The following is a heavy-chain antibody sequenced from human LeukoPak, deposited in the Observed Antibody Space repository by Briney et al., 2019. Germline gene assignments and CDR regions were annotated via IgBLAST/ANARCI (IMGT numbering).Heavy chain of an antibody. J-gene: IGHJ5*02. V-gene: IGHV4-59*01. CDR2: VYYSGTT. CDR1: GGSFSGYY. CDR3: ARGGIQLWSNNWVDP. Sequence: KPSETLSLTCAVYGGSFSGYYWSWIRQPPGKGLEWIGYVYYSGTTNYNPSLRSRVTISVDTSKNQFSLKLSSVTAADTAVYYCARGGIQLWSNNWVDPWGQGILVTVSS. D-gene: IGHD5-18*01.